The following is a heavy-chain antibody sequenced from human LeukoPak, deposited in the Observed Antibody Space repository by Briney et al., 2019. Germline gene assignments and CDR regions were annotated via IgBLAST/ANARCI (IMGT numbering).Heavy chain of an antibody. CDR1: GFTFSSYA. V-gene: IGHV3-23*01. J-gene: IGHJ4*02. CDR2: ISGSGGST. D-gene: IGHD1-26*01. Sequence: GGSLRLSCAASGFTFSSYAMSWVRQAPGKGLEWVSAISGSGGSTYCADSVKGRFTISRDNSKNTLYLQMNSLRAEDTTVYYCARRRVGATNCFDYWGQGTLVTVSS. CDR3: ARRRVGATNCFDY.